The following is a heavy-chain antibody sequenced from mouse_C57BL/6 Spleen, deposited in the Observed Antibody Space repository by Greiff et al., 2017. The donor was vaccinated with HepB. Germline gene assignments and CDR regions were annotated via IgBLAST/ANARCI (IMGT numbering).Heavy chain of an antibody. CDR3: GYYGSSSYAMDY. V-gene: IGHV1-81*01. CDR2: IYPRSGNT. D-gene: IGHD1-1*01. Sequence: QVQLQQSGAELARPGASVKLSCKASGYTFTSYGISWVKQRTGQGLEWIGEIYPRSGNTYYNEKFKGKATLTADKSSSTAYMELRSLTSEASAVYFCGYYGSSSYAMDYWGQGTSVTVSS. CDR1: GYTFTSYG. J-gene: IGHJ4*01.